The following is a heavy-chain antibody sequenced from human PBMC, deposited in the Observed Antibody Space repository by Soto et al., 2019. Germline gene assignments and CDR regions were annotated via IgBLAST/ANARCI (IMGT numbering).Heavy chain of an antibody. V-gene: IGHV3-74*01. CDR1: GFTFSDFW. Sequence: EVQLVESGGGVVQPGGSLRLSCAASGFTFSDFWLHWVRQTPGKGLVWVSRIKSDGGSTNYADSVKGRFTSSRDNANNKVYLQMDSLRAEDTAVYYCARGAKGAYYVDVWGKGTTVTVSS. D-gene: IGHD2-21*01. CDR3: ARGAKGAYYVDV. J-gene: IGHJ6*03. CDR2: IKSDGGST.